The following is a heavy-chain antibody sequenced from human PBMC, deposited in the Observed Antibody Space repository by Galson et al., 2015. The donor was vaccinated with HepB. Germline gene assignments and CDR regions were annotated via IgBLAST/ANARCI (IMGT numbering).Heavy chain of an antibody. J-gene: IGHJ6*02. CDR3: AKDRGRQGLDYYYYGMDV. Sequence: SLRLSCAASGFTFRSYAMSWVRQAPGKGLEWVSGISASGGSTYYADSVKGRFTISRDNSKNKLYLQMNSLRAEDTAVYYCAKDRGRQGLDYYYYGMDVWGQGTTVTVSS. CDR2: ISASGGST. CDR1: GFTFRSYA. D-gene: IGHD6-25*01. V-gene: IGHV3-23*01.